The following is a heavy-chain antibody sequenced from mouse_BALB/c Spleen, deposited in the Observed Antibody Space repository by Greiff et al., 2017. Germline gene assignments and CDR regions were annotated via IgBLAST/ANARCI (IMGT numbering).Heavy chain of an antibody. CDR3: TRDLELGRFAY. D-gene: IGHD4-1*01. Sequence: EVMLVESGTVLARPGASVKMSCKASGYSFTSYWMHWVKQRPGQGLEWIGAIYPGNSDTSYNQKFKGKAKLTAVTSASTAYMELSSLTNEDSAVYYCTRDLELGRFAYWGQGTLVTVSA. CDR2: IYPGNSDT. V-gene: IGHV1-5*01. CDR1: GYSFTSYW. J-gene: IGHJ3*01.